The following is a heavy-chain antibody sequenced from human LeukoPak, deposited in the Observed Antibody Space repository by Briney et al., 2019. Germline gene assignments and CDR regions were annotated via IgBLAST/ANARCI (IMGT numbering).Heavy chain of an antibody. J-gene: IGHJ4*02. CDR1: GFTFSIYS. CDR2: ISSSGTYI. CDR3: ARETNTSDTSGYIRADVRRDDH. Sequence: KPGGSLRLSCAASGFTFSIYSMSWVRQAPGEGLEWVATISSSGTYIYYIDSVKGRFTISRDNARNSLYLQMNSLRAEDTAVYYCARETNTSDTSGYIRADVRRDDHWGQGTLVTVSS. D-gene: IGHD3-22*01. V-gene: IGHV3-21*06.